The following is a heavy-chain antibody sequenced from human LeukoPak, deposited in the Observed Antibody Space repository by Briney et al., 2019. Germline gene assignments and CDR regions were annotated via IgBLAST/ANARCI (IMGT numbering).Heavy chain of an antibody. CDR2: IMSDGRST. V-gene: IGHV3-74*01. CDR3: ATSAAGPDY. J-gene: IGHJ4*02. Sequence: GGSLRLSCAASGFTFTTYGMHWVRQAPGKGLVWVSRIMSDGRSTYADSVKGRFTISRDTAKNTLYLQMNSLRAEDTAVYYCATSAAGPDYWGQGTLVTVSS. CDR1: GFTFTTYG. D-gene: IGHD6-13*01.